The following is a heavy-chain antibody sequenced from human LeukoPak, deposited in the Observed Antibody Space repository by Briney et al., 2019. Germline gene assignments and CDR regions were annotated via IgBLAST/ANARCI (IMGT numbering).Heavy chain of an antibody. V-gene: IGHV4-59*01. CDR2: IYYSGRT. CDR1: SGSISSYY. CDR3: ARGQKYRNGYTVTELGSGYFDY. D-gene: IGHD5-18*01. Sequence: SETLSLTCSVSSGSISSYYWSWIRQPPGKGLEWIGYIYYSGRTSYNPSLKSRVTISVDTSKNHFSLTLSSVTAADTAVYYCARGQKYRNGYTVTELGSGYFDYWGQGTLVIVSS. J-gene: IGHJ4*02.